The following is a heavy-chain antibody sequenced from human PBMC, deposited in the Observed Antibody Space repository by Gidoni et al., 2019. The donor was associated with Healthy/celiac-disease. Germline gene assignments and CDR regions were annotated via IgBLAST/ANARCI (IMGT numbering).Heavy chain of an antibody. CDR2: INPSGGST. D-gene: IGHD3-22*01. CDR1: GYTFTSYY. J-gene: IGHJ4*02. Sequence: KASGYTFTSYYMHWVRQAPGQGLEWMGIINPSGGSTSYAQKLQGRVTMTRDTSTSTVYMELSSLRSEDTAVYYCARGTPLYYYDSSGYDYWGQGTLVTVSS. V-gene: IGHV1-46*04. CDR3: ARGTPLYYYDSSGYDY.